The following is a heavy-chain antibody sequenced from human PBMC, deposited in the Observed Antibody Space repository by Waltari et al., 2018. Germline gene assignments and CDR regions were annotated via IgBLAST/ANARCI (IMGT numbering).Heavy chain of an antibody. V-gene: IGHV3-7*01. CDR3: ARDRGSQYFFDY. CDR1: VLTFRSYW. J-gene: IGHJ4*02. CDR2: IKQDGSEK. Sequence: EVQLVESGGGLVQPGGPLRLSCAASVLTFRSYWMGWVRQAPGKGLEWVANIKQDGSEKYYVDSVKGRFTISRDNAKNSLYLQMNSLRAEDTAVYYCARDRGSQYFFDYWGQGTLVTVSS. D-gene: IGHD5-12*01.